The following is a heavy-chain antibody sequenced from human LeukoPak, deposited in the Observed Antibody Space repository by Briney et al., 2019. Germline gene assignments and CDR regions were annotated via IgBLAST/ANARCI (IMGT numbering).Heavy chain of an antibody. Sequence: KPSETLSLTCAVSGYSISSGYYWGWIRQPPGKGLEWIGSIYHSGSTYYNPSLTSRVTISVDTSKNQFSLKLSSVTAADTAVYYCARSEAAAGTGLNYWGQGTLVTVSS. CDR2: IYHSGST. V-gene: IGHV4-38-2*01. CDR3: ARSEAAAGTGLNY. J-gene: IGHJ4*02. CDR1: GYSISSGYY. D-gene: IGHD6-13*01.